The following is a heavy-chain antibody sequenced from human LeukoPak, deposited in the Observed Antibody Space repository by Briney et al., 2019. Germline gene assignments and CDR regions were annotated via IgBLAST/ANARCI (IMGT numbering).Heavy chain of an antibody. Sequence: PSETLSLTCTVSGGSISSSSYYWGWIRQPPGKGLEWIGSIYYSGSTYYNPSLKSRVTISVETSKNQFSLKLSSVTAADTAVYYCARDLAAYYDILTGYYFGPPRFDPWGQGTLVTVSS. CDR2: IYYSGST. CDR3: ARDLAAYYDILTGYYFGPPRFDP. CDR1: GGSISSSSYY. J-gene: IGHJ5*02. D-gene: IGHD3-9*01. V-gene: IGHV4-39*07.